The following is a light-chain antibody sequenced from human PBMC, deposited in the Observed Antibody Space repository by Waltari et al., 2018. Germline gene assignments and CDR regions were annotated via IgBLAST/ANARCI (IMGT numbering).Light chain of an antibody. CDR2: LGS. CDR1: QNLLHRNGNNY. V-gene: IGKV2-28*01. Sequence: DIVMTQSPLSLPVTHGEPASISCRSSQNLLHRNGNNYLDWYLQKPGQSPQLLIYLGSSRASGVPDRFSGSGSGTDFTLKISRVEAEDVGVYYCMQSLEALWTFGQGTKVEIK. CDR3: MQSLEALWT. J-gene: IGKJ1*01.